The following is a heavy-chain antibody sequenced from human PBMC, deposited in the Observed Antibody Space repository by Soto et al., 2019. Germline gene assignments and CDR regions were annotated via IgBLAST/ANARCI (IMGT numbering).Heavy chain of an antibody. V-gene: IGHV3-23*01. J-gene: IGHJ6*02. CDR1: GVTFGSRA. CDR3: AKGACSSTSCHHDYYGMDV. Sequence: EVQLLESGGDLVQPGGSLRLSCVASGVTFGSRAMSWVRQAPGEGLEWVSTITDTGGDAKYADSVKGRFTISRDNSKNTLYLQMNSLRAEDTAVYYCAKGACSSTSCHHDYYGMDVWGQGTTVTVSS. CDR2: ITDTGGDA. D-gene: IGHD2-2*01.